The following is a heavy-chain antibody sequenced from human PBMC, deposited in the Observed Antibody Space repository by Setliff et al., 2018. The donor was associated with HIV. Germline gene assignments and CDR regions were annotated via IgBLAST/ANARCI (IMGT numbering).Heavy chain of an antibody. V-gene: IGHV1-46*01. Sequence: ASVKVSCKASGYTFTDYYLHWVRQGPGQGLEWMGWINPSGGSTSYAQKFQGRVTMTRDTSTSTVYMELSSLRSEDTAVYYCARDKKEVVVSDYYYYYYMDVWGKGTTVTVSS. CDR1: GYTFTDYY. J-gene: IGHJ6*03. CDR3: ARDKKEVVVSDYYYYYYMDV. D-gene: IGHD2-15*01. CDR2: INPSGGST.